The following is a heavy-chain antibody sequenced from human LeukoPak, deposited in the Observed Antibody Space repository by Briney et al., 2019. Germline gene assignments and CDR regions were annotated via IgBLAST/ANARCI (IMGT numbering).Heavy chain of an antibody. CDR2: ISAYNGNT. Sequence: ASVKVSCKASGYTFTSYGISWVRQAPGQGLEWMGWISAYNGNTNYAQKLQGRVTMTTDTSTSTAYMELRSLRSDDTAVYYCARGRSYDFWSGYISYYYYGMDVWGQGTTVTVSS. D-gene: IGHD3-3*01. CDR1: GYTFTSYG. CDR3: ARGRSYDFWSGYISYYYYGMDV. J-gene: IGHJ6*02. V-gene: IGHV1-18*01.